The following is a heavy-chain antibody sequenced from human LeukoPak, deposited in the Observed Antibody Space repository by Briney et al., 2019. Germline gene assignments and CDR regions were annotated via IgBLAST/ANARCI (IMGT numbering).Heavy chain of an antibody. D-gene: IGHD4-17*01. J-gene: IGHJ6*02. CDR3: ARLRYDYYYYGMDV. Sequence: SETLSLTCAVYGGSFSGYYWSWIRQPPGKGLEWIGYIYYSGSTNYNPSLKSRVTISVDTSKNQFSLKLSSVTAADTAVYYCARLRYDYYYYGMDVWGQGTTVTVSS. V-gene: IGHV4-59*08. CDR2: IYYSGST. CDR1: GGSFSGYY.